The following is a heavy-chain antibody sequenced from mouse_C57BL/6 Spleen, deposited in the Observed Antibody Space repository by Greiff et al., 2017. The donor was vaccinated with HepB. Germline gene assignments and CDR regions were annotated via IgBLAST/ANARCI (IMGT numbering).Heavy chain of an antibody. CDR2: ISSGGSYT. J-gene: IGHJ3*01. CDR1: GFTFSSYG. V-gene: IGHV5-6*01. CDR3: ANWDSSFAY. Sequence: EVLLVESGGDLVKPGGSLKLSCAASGFTFSSYGMSWVRQTPDKRLEWVATISSGGSYTYYPDSVKGRFTISRDTAKNTLYLQMSSLKSEDTAMYYCANWDSSFAYWGQGTLVTVSA. D-gene: IGHD4-1*01.